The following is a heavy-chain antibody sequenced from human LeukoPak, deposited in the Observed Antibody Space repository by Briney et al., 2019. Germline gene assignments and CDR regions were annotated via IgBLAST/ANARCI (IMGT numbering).Heavy chain of an antibody. CDR2: ISTDVDAT. V-gene: IGHV3-74*03. CDR3: ARGRWGSFDL. CDR1: GFTFSSNW. D-gene: IGHD4-23*01. Sequence: GESLKISCAASGFTFSSNWMYWVRQAPGKGLVWVSRISTDVDATTYADSAKGRFTISRDNAKNTLYLQMNSLRAEDTAMYYCARGRWGSFDLWGRGTLVTVSS. J-gene: IGHJ2*01.